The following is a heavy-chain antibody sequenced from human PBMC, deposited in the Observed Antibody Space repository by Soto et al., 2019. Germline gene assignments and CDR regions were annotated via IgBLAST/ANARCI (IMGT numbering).Heavy chain of an antibody. J-gene: IGHJ2*01. CDR1: GYTFTSYG. Sequence: ASVKVSCKASGYTFTSYGISWVRQAPGQGLEWMGWISAYNGNTNYAQKLQGRVTMTTDTSTSTAYMELRSLRSEDTAVYYCARPLPRIAVAGIFDLWGRGTLVTVSS. V-gene: IGHV1-18*01. CDR3: ARPLPRIAVAGIFDL. CDR2: ISAYNGNT. D-gene: IGHD6-19*01.